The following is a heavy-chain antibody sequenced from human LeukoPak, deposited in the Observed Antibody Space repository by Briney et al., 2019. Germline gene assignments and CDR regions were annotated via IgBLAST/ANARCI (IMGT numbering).Heavy chain of an antibody. CDR1: GFTVSSNY. Sequence: GGSLRLSCAASGFTVSSNYMSWVRQAPGKGLECVSVIYSGGSTYYADSVKGRFTISRDNSKNTLYLQMNSLRAEDTAVYYCARESSSGYYRLYYFDYWSQGTLVTVSS. CDR3: ARESSSGYYRLYYFDY. CDR2: IYSGGST. J-gene: IGHJ4*02. D-gene: IGHD3-22*01. V-gene: IGHV3-66*01.